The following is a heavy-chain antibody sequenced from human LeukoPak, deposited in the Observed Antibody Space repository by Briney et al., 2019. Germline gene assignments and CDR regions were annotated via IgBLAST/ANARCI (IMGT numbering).Heavy chain of an antibody. CDR1: GFTFSSYT. CDR2: ITSSSSYI. V-gene: IGHV3-21*01. J-gene: IGHJ4*02. CDR3: ARVLSGTLTVDH. D-gene: IGHD3-9*01. Sequence: GGSLRLSCAASGFTFSSYTMNWVRQAPGKGLEWVSSITSSSSYIYYVDSAKGRFTISRDNAKNSLFLQMNSLRAEDTAVYYCARVLSGTLTVDHWGQGTLVAVSS.